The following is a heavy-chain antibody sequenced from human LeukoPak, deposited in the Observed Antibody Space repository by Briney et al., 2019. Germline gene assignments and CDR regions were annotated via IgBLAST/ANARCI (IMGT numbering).Heavy chain of an antibody. J-gene: IGHJ4*02. V-gene: IGHV5-51*01. CDR1: GYSFTSYW. D-gene: IGHD3-10*01. CDR2: IYPGDSET. Sequence: GESLKISCKGSGYSFTSYWIGWVRQVPGKGLDWMGIIYPGDSETTYSPSFQGQVTISVDKSISTAYLQWSSLEASDTAMYYCARHGTILRGEIDYWGQGTLVTVSS. CDR3: ARHGTILRGEIDY.